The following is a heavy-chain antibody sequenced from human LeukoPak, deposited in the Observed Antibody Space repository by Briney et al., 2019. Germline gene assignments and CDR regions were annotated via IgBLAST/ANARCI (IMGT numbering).Heavy chain of an antibody. CDR1: GGTFSSYA. Sequence: SVKVSCKASGGTFSSYAISWVRQAPGQGLEWMGRIIPILGIANYAQKFQGRVTITADKSTSTAYMELSSLRSEDTAVYYCAREGGPMARSHWFDPWGQGTLVTVSS. CDR3: AREGGPMARSHWFDP. D-gene: IGHD3-10*01. CDR2: IIPILGIA. J-gene: IGHJ5*02. V-gene: IGHV1-69*04.